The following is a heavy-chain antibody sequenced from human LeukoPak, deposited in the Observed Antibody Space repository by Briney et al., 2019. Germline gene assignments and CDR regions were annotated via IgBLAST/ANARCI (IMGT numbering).Heavy chain of an antibody. D-gene: IGHD3-22*01. CDR1: GFTFSSYA. CDR3: SREKEAGYHYDSSGYLPFFEY. V-gene: IGHV3-30-3*01. Sequence: PGGSLRLSCAASGFTFSSYAMHWVRQAPGKGLGWVAVISYDGSNKYYADSVKGRFTISRDNSKNTLYLQMTSLRAEDTAVYYFSREKEAGYHYDSSGYLPFFEYWGQGTLVTVSS. J-gene: IGHJ4*02. CDR2: ISYDGSNK.